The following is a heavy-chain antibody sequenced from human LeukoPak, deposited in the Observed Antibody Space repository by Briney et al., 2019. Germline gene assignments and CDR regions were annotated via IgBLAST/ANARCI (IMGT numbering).Heavy chain of an antibody. Sequence: GGSLRLSCAASGFTVSSYSMNWVRQAPGKGLEWVSYISSSSSTIYYADSVKGRFTISRDNAKNSLYLQMNSLRAEDTAVYYCARDYGSGSLPLDCWGQGTLVTVSS. J-gene: IGHJ4*02. CDR1: GFTVSSYS. CDR2: ISSSSSTI. CDR3: ARDYGSGSLPLDC. D-gene: IGHD3-10*01. V-gene: IGHV3-48*01.